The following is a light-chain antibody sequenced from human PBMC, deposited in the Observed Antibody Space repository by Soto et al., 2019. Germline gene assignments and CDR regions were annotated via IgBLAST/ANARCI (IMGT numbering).Light chain of an antibody. Sequence: QMTQSPPSLSASVGDRVTITCRASQSIGNSLNWYQQKSGKAPRLLIFFASNLQSGVPSRFSGSGSGTDFTLSISSLRPEDFATYYCQHRAGFGGGTKVDIK. CDR3: QHRAG. CDR2: FAS. V-gene: IGKV1-39*01. J-gene: IGKJ4*01. CDR1: QSIGNS.